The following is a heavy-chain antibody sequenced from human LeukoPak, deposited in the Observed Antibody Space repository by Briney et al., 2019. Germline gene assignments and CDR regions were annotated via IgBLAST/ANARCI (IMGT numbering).Heavy chain of an antibody. V-gene: IGHV3-21*01. Sequence: GGSLTLSCAASGFTFSSYSMNWVRQAPGKGLEWVSSISSSSSYIYYADSVKGRFTISRDNAKNSLYLQMNSQRAEDTAVYYCARVHCGDYGNVDYWGQGTLVTVSS. D-gene: IGHD4-17*01. CDR3: ARVHCGDYGNVDY. CDR2: ISSSSSYI. J-gene: IGHJ4*02. CDR1: GFTFSSYS.